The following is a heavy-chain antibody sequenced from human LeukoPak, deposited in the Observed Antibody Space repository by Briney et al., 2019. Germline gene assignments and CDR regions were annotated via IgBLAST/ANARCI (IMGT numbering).Heavy chain of an antibody. V-gene: IGHV5-51*01. Sequence: GESLKISCKGSGYSFTSYWIGWVRQMPGKGLEWMGIIYPGDSDTGYSPSFQGQVTISADKSISTAYLQWSSLKASDTAMYYCARRITIFGVVIGFDPWGQGTLVTVSS. D-gene: IGHD3-3*01. CDR3: ARRITIFGVVIGFDP. CDR1: GYSFTSYW. CDR2: IYPGDSDT. J-gene: IGHJ5*02.